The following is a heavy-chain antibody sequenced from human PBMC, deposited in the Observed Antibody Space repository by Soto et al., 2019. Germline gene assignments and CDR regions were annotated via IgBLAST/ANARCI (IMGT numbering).Heavy chain of an antibody. CDR1: GYTFTSYA. Sequence: GASVKVSCKASGYTFTSYAMHWVRQAPGQRLEWMGWIDAGNGNTKYSQKFQGRVTITRDTSASTAYMELSSLRSEDTAVYYCARAGEWELRRVQLLFFYWGQGTLVTVSS. J-gene: IGHJ4*02. CDR2: IDAGNGNT. CDR3: ARAGEWELRRVQLLFFY. D-gene: IGHD1-26*01. V-gene: IGHV1-3*01.